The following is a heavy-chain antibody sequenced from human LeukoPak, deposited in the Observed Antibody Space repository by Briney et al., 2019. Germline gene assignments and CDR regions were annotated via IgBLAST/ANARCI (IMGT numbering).Heavy chain of an antibody. CDR3: AKDNDFWSGYHFDY. J-gene: IGHJ4*01. Sequence: GGSLRLSCAASGFTFSSYAMSWVRQAPGKGLEWVSAISGSGGSTYYADSVKGRFTISRDNSENTLYLQMNSLRAEDTAVYYCAKDNDFWSGYHFDYWGQGTLVTVSS. D-gene: IGHD3-3*01. CDR1: GFTFSSYA. CDR2: ISGSGGST. V-gene: IGHV3-23*01.